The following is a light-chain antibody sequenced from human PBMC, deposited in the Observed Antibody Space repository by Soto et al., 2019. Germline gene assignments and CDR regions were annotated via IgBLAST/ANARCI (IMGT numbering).Light chain of an antibody. CDR1: QSISSW. Sequence: DIQMTQSPSTLSASVGYRFTITCRASQSISSWLAWYQQKPGKAPKLLIYDVSSLESGVPSRFSGSGSGTAFTLTISSLQPDDSATYYCQQYNSYSRTFGQGTTVDIK. V-gene: IGKV1-5*01. CDR2: DVS. CDR3: QQYNSYSRT. J-gene: IGKJ1*01.